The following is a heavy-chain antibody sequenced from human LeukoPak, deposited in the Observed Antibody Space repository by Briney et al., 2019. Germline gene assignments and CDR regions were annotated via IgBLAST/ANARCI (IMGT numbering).Heavy chain of an antibody. Sequence: GGSLRLSCAASGFTFSSYSMNWVRQAPGKGLEWVSSISSSGSYIYYADSVKGRFTISRDNAKNSLYLQMNSLRAEDTAVYYCARDLRVVEDRDYWGQGTLVTVSS. D-gene: IGHD2-15*01. CDR1: GFTFSSYS. J-gene: IGHJ4*02. V-gene: IGHV3-21*01. CDR2: ISSSGSYI. CDR3: ARDLRVVEDRDY.